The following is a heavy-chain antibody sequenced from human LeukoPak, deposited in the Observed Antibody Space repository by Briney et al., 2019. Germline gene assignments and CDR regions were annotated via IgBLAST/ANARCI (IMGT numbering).Heavy chain of an antibody. CDR3: ATDGRSSGWYGFDY. J-gene: IGHJ4*02. Sequence: KPGGSLRLSCAASGFTFSTYSMNWVRQAPGKGLEWVSSITSPVGRMYHADSLKGRITTSRDNARSTLYLQMNSLRAEDTAVYYCATDGRSSGWYGFDYWGQGILVTVSS. D-gene: IGHD6-19*01. CDR1: GFTFSTYS. CDR2: ITSPVGRM. V-gene: IGHV3-21*01.